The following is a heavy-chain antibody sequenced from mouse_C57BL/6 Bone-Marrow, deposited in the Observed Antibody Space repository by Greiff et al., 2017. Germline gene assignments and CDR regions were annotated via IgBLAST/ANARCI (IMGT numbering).Heavy chain of an antibody. CDR3: ARSAFITTAVAGGFAY. D-gene: IGHD1-1*01. CDR1: GYTFTSYW. V-gene: IGHV1-64*01. Sequence: QVQLQQPGAELVKPGASVKLSCKASGYTFTSYWMHWVKQRPGQGLEWIGMIHPNSGSTNYNEKFKSKATLTVDKSSSTAYMPLSSLTSEDSAVYYCARSAFITTAVAGGFAYWGQGTLVTVSA. J-gene: IGHJ3*01. CDR2: IHPNSGST.